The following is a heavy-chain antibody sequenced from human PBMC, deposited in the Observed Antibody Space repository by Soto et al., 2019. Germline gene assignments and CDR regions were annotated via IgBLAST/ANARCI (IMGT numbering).Heavy chain of an antibody. D-gene: IGHD3-3*01. J-gene: IGHJ5*02. CDR3: ARDRKDTIFGVVWWFDP. V-gene: IGHV4-34*01. CDR1: GGSFSGYY. Sequence: SETLSLTCAVYGGSFSGYYWSWIRQPPGKGLEWIGEINHSGSTNYNPSLKSRVTISVDTSKNQFSLKLSSVTAADTAVYYCARDRKDTIFGVVWWFDPWGQGTLVTVSS. CDR2: INHSGST.